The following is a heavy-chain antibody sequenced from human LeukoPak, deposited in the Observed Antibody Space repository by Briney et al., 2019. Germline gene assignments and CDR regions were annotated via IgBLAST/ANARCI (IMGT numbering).Heavy chain of an antibody. J-gene: IGHJ3*02. D-gene: IGHD3-9*01. CDR3: ARDTCDILTGYYKWAFDI. CDR1: GFTFSSYS. CDR2: TSSSSSYI. Sequence: KTGGSLRLSCAASGFTFSSYSMNWVRQAPGKGLEWVSSTSSSSSYIYYADSVKGRFTISRDNAKNSLYLQMNSLRAEDTAVYYCARDTCDILTGYYKWAFDIWGQGTMVTVSS. V-gene: IGHV3-21*06.